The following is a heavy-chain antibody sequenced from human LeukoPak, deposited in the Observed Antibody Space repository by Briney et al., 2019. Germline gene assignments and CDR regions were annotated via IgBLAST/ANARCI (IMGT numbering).Heavy chain of an antibody. J-gene: IGHJ5*02. CDR3: ARAVGATTPNWFDP. CDR1: GGSISSYY. CDR2: IYYSGST. Sequence: PSETLSLTCTVSGGSISSYYWSWIRQPPGKGLEWIGYIYYSGSTNYNPSLKSRVTISVDTSKNQFSLKLSSVTAADTAVYYCARAVGATTPNWFDPWGQGTLVTVSS. D-gene: IGHD1-26*01. V-gene: IGHV4-59*01.